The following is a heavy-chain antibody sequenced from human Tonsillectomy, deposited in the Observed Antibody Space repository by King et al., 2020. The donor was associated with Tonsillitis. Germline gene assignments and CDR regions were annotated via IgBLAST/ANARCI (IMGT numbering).Heavy chain of an antibody. CDR1: GVSISSGFYS. D-gene: IGHD4-23*01. J-gene: IGHJ4*01. Sequence: QLQESGSGLVKPSQTLSLTCAVSGVSISSGFYSWMWIRQPPGKGLEWIGYSYQGANPSVSPSLRSRLTISVDRSKNQSSLKLNSVTAADAAVYYCGVHHDSGGHRSDYWGHGTLVTVSS. V-gene: IGHV4-30-2*01. CDR3: GVHHDSGGHRSDY. CDR2: SYQGANP.